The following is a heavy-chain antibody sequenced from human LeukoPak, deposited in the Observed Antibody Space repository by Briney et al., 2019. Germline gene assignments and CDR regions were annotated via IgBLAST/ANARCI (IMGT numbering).Heavy chain of an antibody. V-gene: IGHV4-59*08. CDR3: ARHITMVRGVIPHGYYYGMDV. CDR2: IYYSGST. D-gene: IGHD3-10*01. Sequence: PSETLSLTCTVSGGSISSYYWSWIRQPPGKGLEWIGYIYYSGSTNYSPSLKSRVTISVDTSKNQFSLKLSSVTAADTAVYYCARHITMVRGVIPHGYYYGMDVWGQGTTVTVSS. J-gene: IGHJ6*02. CDR1: GGSISSYY.